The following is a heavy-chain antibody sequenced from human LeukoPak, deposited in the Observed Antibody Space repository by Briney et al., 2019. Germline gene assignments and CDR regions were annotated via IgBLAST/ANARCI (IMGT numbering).Heavy chain of an antibody. CDR2: ISSSSSTI. J-gene: IGHJ4*02. Sequence: GGSLRLSCAASGFTFSSYSMNWVRRAPGKGLEWVSYISSSSSTIYYADSVKGRFTISRDNAKNTLYLQMNSLRAEDSAVYYCAKVFPYYDSSGRYFDYWGQGTLVTVSS. CDR3: AKVFPYYDSSGRYFDY. V-gene: IGHV3-48*01. CDR1: GFTFSSYS. D-gene: IGHD3-22*01.